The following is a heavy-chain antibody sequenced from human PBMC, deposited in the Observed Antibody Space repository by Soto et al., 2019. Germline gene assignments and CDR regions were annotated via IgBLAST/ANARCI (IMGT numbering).Heavy chain of an antibody. CDR3: AKDFFSRSSGWHNWFDP. Sequence: GGSLRLSCAASGFTFSSFGMHWVRQAPGKGLEWVAVISYDGSNKYYADSVKGRFTISRDNSKNTLYLQMNSLRAEDTAVYYCAKDFFSRSSGWHNWFDPWGQGTLVTVSS. V-gene: IGHV3-30*18. D-gene: IGHD6-19*01. J-gene: IGHJ5*02. CDR1: GFTFSSFG. CDR2: ISYDGSNK.